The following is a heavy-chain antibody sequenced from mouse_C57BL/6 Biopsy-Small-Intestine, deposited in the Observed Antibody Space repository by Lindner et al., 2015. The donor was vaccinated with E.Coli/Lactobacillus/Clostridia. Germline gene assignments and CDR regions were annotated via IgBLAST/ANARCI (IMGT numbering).Heavy chain of an antibody. D-gene: IGHD2-2*01. V-gene: IGHV1-81*01. Sequence: VQLQESGAELARPGASVKLSCKASGYTFTSYGVSWVKQRTGQGLEWIGEIYPRSGNTHYNEKFRGKATLTADKSSSTAYMELRSLTSEDSAVYFCARSLSTLVTSYYAMDYWGQGTSVTVSS. J-gene: IGHJ4*01. CDR1: GYTFTSYG. CDR3: ARSLSTLVTSYYAMDY. CDR2: IYPRSGNT.